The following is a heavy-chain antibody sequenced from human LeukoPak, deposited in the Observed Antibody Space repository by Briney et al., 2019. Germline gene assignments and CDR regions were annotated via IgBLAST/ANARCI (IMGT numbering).Heavy chain of an antibody. Sequence: GGSLRLSCAASGFTFSSSAMHWVRQAPGKRLETVSAISSDGGRVYYGDSVKGRFTISRDNSKNTLHLQMGSLRAEDMAVYYCARWVGTQLDFWGQGTLVTVSS. CDR3: ARWVGTQLDF. J-gene: IGHJ4*02. CDR2: ISSDGGRV. CDR1: GFTFSSSA. D-gene: IGHD1-14*01. V-gene: IGHV3-64*02.